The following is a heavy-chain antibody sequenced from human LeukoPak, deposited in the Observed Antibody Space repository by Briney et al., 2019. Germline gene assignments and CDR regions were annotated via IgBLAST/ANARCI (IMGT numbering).Heavy chain of an antibody. CDR3: ARAMIGAAGYYYYMDV. CDR1: GFTFSSYG. CDR2: IRYDGSNK. D-gene: IGHD3-22*01. J-gene: IGHJ6*03. Sequence: GGSLRLSCAASGFTFSSYGMLWVRQAPGKGLEWVAFIRYDGSNKYYADSVKGRFTISRDNAKNSLYLQMNSLRAEDTAVYYCARAMIGAAGYYYYMDVWGKGTTVTVSS. V-gene: IGHV3-30*02.